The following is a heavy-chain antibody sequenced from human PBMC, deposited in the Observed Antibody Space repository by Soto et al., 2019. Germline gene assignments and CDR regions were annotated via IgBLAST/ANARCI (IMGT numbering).Heavy chain of an antibody. Sequence: QVQLVESGGGVVQPGRSLRLSCAASGFTFSSYAMHWVRQAPGKGLAWVAVISYDGSNKYYADSVKGRVTISRDNSKNTPYLQMSSLRAEDTAVYYCARATPDYGDYSTSYFDYWGQGTLVTVSS. CDR2: ISYDGSNK. D-gene: IGHD4-17*01. CDR1: GFTFSSYA. J-gene: IGHJ4*02. V-gene: IGHV3-30-3*01. CDR3: ARATPDYGDYSTSYFDY.